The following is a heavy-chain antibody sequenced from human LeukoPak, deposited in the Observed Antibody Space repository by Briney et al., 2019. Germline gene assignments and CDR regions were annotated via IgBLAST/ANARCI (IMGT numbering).Heavy chain of an antibody. J-gene: IGHJ5*02. D-gene: IGHD3-10*01. CDR3: ARGGYYDSGSYSNWFDP. V-gene: IGHV3-23*01. Sequence: GGSLRLSCAASGFTFSTYAMYWVRQAPGKGLEWVSVISDSGGNTYYADSVKGRFTISRDNSKNTLYLQMNSLRAEDTAVYYCARGGYYDSGSYSNWFDPWGQGTLVTVSS. CDR1: GFTFSTYA. CDR2: ISDSGGNT.